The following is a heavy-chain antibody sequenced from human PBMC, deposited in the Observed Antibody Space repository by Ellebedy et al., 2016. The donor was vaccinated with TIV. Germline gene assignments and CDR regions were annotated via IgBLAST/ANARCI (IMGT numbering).Heavy chain of an antibody. V-gene: IGHV3-20*04. Sequence: PGGSLRLSCAASGFTFEEYGMSWVRQAPGKGLEWVSAISYDGGSTTYADSAKGRFTISRDNAKNSLFLQMTSLRAEDTAFYFCARDPWLVMDYWGQGILVTVSS. CDR1: GFTFEEYG. CDR3: ARDPWLVMDY. D-gene: IGHD6-19*01. J-gene: IGHJ4*02. CDR2: ISYDGGST.